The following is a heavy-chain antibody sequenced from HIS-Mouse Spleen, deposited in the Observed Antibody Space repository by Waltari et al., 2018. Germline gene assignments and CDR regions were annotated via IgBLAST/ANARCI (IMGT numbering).Heavy chain of an antibody. D-gene: IGHD3-10*01. Sequence: QVQLVQSGAEVKKPGSSVKVSCKASGGTFSSYAISWVRQAPGQGLEWMGGIIPIFGQANYAQKFQGRVTITADESTSTAYMELSSLRSEDTAVYYCARDPSPNYYGSGTNWFDPWGQGTLVTVSS. CDR1: GGTFSSYA. J-gene: IGHJ5*02. CDR3: ARDPSPNYYGSGTNWFDP. V-gene: IGHV1-69*01. CDR2: IIPIFGQA.